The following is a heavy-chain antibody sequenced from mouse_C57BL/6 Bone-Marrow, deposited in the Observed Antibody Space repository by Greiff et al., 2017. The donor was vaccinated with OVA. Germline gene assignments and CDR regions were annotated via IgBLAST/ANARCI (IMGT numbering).Heavy chain of an antibody. D-gene: IGHD2-3*01. J-gene: IGHJ2*01. CDR3: ARRGWLLKENYFDY. CDR1: GFTFSSYT. Sequence: EVHLVESGGGLVKPGGSLKLSCAASGFTFSSYTMSWVRQTPEKRLEWVATISGGGGNTYYPDSVKGRFTISRDNAKNTLYLQMSSLRSEDTALYYCARRGWLLKENYFDYWGQGTTLTVSS. CDR2: ISGGGGNT. V-gene: IGHV5-9*01.